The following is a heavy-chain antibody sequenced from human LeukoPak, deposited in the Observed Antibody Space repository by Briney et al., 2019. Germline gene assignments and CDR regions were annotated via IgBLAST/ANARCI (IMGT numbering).Heavy chain of an antibody. D-gene: IGHD5-24*01. CDR3: ARGRDGYNYPDFDY. CDR1: GYSFTSYW. V-gene: IGHV5-10-1*01. J-gene: IGHJ4*02. Sequence: HGESLKISCKGSGYSFTSYWISWVRQMPGKGLEWMGRIDPSDSYTNYSPSFQGHVTISADKSISTAYLQWSSLKASDTAMYYCARGRDGYNYPDFDYWGQGTLVTVSS. CDR2: IDPSDSYT.